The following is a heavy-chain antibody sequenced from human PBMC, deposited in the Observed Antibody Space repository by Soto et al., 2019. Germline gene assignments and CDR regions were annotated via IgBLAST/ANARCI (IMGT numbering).Heavy chain of an antibody. CDR1: GYTFPGYY. J-gene: IGHJ5*02. CDR3: ARFLALITMMGFDP. V-gene: IGHV1-2*02. D-gene: IGHD3-22*01. CDR2: INPNSGGT. Sequence: ASVKVSCKASGYTFPGYYVHWVRQAPGQGLEWMGWINPNSGGTNYAQKFQGRVTMTRDTSISTAYMELSRLRSDDTAVYYCARFLALITMMGFDPWGQGTLVTVSS.